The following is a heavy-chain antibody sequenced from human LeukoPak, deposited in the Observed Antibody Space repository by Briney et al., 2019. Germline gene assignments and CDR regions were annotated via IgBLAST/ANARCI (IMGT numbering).Heavy chain of an antibody. J-gene: IGHJ4*02. V-gene: IGHV4-61*02. CDR2: IYTSGST. Sequence: SQTLSLTCTVSGGSISSGSYYWRWIRQPAGTGLEWIGRIYTSGSTNYNPSLKSRVTISVDTSKNQFSLKLSSVTAADTAVYYCARGDYDGCDYWGQGTLVTVSS. D-gene: IGHD3-22*01. CDR1: GGSISSGSYY. CDR3: ARGDYDGCDY.